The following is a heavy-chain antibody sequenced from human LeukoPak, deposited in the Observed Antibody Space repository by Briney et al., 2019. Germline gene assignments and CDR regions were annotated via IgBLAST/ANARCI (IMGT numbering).Heavy chain of an antibody. D-gene: IGHD3-16*01. Sequence: GGSLRLSCVASGFTFTDHPMNWVRQAPGKGLEWISYIGGDGIAFYTDSVKGRFTASKDDARKSMYLQMNSLRVEDTAVYYCAKDRANWAIDDWGQGTQVTVSS. J-gene: IGHJ4*02. CDR2: IGGDGIA. CDR3: AKDRANWAIDD. CDR1: GFTFTDHP. V-gene: IGHV3-69-1*01.